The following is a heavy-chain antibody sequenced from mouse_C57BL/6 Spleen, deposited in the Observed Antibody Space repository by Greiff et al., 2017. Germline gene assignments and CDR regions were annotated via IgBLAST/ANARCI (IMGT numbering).Heavy chain of an antibody. V-gene: IGHV1-69*01. CDR2: IDPSDSYT. CDR1: GYTFTSYW. D-gene: IGHD3-1*01. J-gene: IGHJ4*01. Sequence: QVQLQQSGAELVMPGASVKLSCKASGYTFTSYWMHWVKQRPGQGLEWIGEIDPSDSYTNYNQKFKGKSTLTVDKSSSTAYMQLSSLTSEDSAVYYCARSGKDAMDYWGQGTSVTVSS. CDR3: ARSGKDAMDY.